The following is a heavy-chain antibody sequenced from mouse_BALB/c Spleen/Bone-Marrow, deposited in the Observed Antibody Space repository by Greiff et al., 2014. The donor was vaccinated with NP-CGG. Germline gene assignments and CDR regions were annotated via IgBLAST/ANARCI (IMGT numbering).Heavy chain of an antibody. CDR1: GFTFSDYY. CDR3: ARSGEKYGALDY. D-gene: IGHD1-1*02. Sequence: EVMLVESGGGLVKPGGSLKLSCTASGFTFSDYYMYWVRQTPEKRLEWVASISDGGIYTYYPDSVKGRFTISRDNAKNNLYLQMSSLKSEDTAMYYCARSGEKYGALDYSGQGTSVTVSS. CDR2: ISDGGIYT. V-gene: IGHV5-4*02. J-gene: IGHJ4*01.